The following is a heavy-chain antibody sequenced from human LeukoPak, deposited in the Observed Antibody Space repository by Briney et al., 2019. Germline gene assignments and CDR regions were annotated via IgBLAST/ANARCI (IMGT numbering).Heavy chain of an antibody. D-gene: IGHD3-22*01. V-gene: IGHV4-59*12. Sequence: SETLSLTCTVSGGSISSYYWSWIRQPPGKGLEWIGYIYYSGSTNYKPSLKSRVTISVDTSRNQFSLKLSSVTAADTAVYYCCLYYYDSSGYYYFDYWGQGTLVTVSS. CDR1: GGSISSYY. CDR3: CLYYYDSSGYYYFDY. CDR2: IYYSGST. J-gene: IGHJ4*02.